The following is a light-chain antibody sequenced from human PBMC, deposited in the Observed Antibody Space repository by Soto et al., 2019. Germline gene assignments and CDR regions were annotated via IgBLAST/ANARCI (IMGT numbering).Light chain of an antibody. Sequence: QSALTQPTSVSGSPGQSITISCTGTSSDLGSYDFVSWFQQHPGKAPKLMIYEVTTRPSGVSYRFSGSKSGNTASLTISGLQAEDEADYYCSSFTTTNTWVFGGGTKVTVL. CDR2: EVT. CDR1: SSDLGSYDF. J-gene: IGLJ3*02. CDR3: SSFTTTNTWV. V-gene: IGLV2-14*01.